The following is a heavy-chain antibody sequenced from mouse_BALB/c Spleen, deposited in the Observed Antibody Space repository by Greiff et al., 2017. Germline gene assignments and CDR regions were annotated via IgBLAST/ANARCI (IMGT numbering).Heavy chain of an antibody. CDR1: GFTFSSYA. J-gene: IGHJ4*01. CDR3: ARRDQFHAMDY. Sequence: EVHLVESGGGLVKPGGSLKLSCAASGFTFSSYAMSWVRQTPEKRLEWVATISSGGSYTYYPDSVKGRFTISRDNAKNTLYLQMSSLRSEDTAMYYCARRDQFHAMDYWGQGTSVTVSS. CDR2: ISSGGSYT. V-gene: IGHV5-9-3*01.